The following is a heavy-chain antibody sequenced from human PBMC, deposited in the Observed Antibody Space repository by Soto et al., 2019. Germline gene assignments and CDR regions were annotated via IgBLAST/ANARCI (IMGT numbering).Heavy chain of an antibody. Sequence: EVQLVESGGGLAQPGGSLRLSCAASGFTFSDHFMDWVRQAPGKGLEWVGRTRKKTNNYSTEYAASVKGRFTISRDDSKNSLYLQMNNLKTEDASVYYCTKVGSGFNYDDWGQGTLVTVSS. V-gene: IGHV3-72*01. CDR1: GFTFSDHF. CDR3: TKVGSGFNYDD. D-gene: IGHD5-12*01. CDR2: TRKKTNNYST. J-gene: IGHJ4*02.